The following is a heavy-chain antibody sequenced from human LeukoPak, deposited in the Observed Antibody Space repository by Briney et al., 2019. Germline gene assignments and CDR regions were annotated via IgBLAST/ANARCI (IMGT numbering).Heavy chain of an antibody. CDR1: GYTFTSYG. CDR2: ISAYNGNT. J-gene: IGHJ4*02. Sequence: ASVKVSCKASGYTFTSYGISWVRQAPGQGLEWMGWISAYNGNTNYAQKLQGRVTMTTDTSTSTAYMELRSLRSDDTAVYYCARSVDIVATTSCNFDYWGQGTLVTVSS. D-gene: IGHD5-12*01. CDR3: ARSVDIVATTSCNFDY. V-gene: IGHV1-18*01.